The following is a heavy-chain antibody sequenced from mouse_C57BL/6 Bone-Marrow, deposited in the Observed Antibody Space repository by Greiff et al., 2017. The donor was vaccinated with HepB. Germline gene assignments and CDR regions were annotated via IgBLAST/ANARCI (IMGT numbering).Heavy chain of an antibody. J-gene: IGHJ2*01. CDR1: GYAFSSSW. CDR3: ARGITTVVAYYFDY. Sequence: QVQLKQSGPELVKPGASVKISCKASGYAFSSSWMNRVKQRPGKGLEWIGRIYPGDGDTNYNGKFKGKATLTADKSSSTAYMQLSSLTSEDSAVYFCARGITTVVAYYFDYWGQGTTLTVSS. D-gene: IGHD1-1*01. CDR2: IYPGDGDT. V-gene: IGHV1-82*01.